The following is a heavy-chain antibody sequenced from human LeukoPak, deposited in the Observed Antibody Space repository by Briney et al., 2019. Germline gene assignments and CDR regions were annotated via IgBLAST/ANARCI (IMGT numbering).Heavy chain of an antibody. J-gene: IGHJ4*02. CDR1: GFTSDDHA. CDR2: IMWRSGST. D-gene: IGHD3-22*01. CDR3: AKDGYYDSSGIVDY. V-gene: IGHV3-9*02. Sequence: GGSLRLSCAVSGFTSDDHAMHWVRQASGKGLEWVAGIMWRSGSTGYGDSVKGRFTISRDNAKKSLYLQMNGLRAEDTALYYCAKDGYYDSSGIVDYWGQGTLVTVSS.